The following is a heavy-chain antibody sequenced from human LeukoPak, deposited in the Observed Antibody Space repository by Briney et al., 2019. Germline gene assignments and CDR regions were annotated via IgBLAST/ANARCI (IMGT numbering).Heavy chain of an antibody. Sequence: SLKVSCTTSGGTFTNYAFSWVRQAPGQGLEWMGRVIPIFGTSNYAQNFQDRLTITADKSTSTAYMELSSLTSEDTAVYFCAMGITIFGVIKQPTWGQGTLVTVSS. CDR3: AMGITIFGVIKQPT. CDR1: GGTFTNYA. CDR2: VIPIFGTS. J-gene: IGHJ5*02. D-gene: IGHD3-3*01. V-gene: IGHV1-69*06.